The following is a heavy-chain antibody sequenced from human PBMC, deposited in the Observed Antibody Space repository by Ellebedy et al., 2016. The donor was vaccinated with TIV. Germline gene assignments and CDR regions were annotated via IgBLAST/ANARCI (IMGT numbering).Heavy chain of an antibody. V-gene: IGHV3-30-3*01. Sequence: PGGSLRLSCTVSGLPSGNSIFHWVRQAPGQALEWVALIPHHEDNKQYADSVKGRFTIYRDNSKSMLFLELDSLRPEDTAVYYCATEKGSSGYAGWFDPWGQGTLVTVSS. CDR3: ATEKGSSGYAGWFDP. CDR2: IPHHEDNK. J-gene: IGHJ5*02. D-gene: IGHD3-22*01. CDR1: GLPSGNSI.